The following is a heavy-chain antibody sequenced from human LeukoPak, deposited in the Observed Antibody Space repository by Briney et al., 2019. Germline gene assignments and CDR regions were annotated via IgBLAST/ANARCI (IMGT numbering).Heavy chain of an antibody. CDR2: ISSSSSYI. J-gene: IGHJ4*02. V-gene: IGHV3-21*01. CDR1: GFTFSSYS. CDR3: ARDPVALDHYYDSSGYPGGFDY. D-gene: IGHD3-22*01. Sequence: PGGSLRLSCAASGFTFSSYSMNWVRQAPGKGLEWVSSISSSSSYIYYADSVKGRFTISRDNAKNSLYLQMNSLRAEDTAVYYCARDPVALDHYYDSSGYPGGFDYWGQGTLVTVSS.